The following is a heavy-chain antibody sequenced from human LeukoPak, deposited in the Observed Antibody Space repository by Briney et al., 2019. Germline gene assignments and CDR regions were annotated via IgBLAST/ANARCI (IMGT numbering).Heavy chain of an antibody. Sequence: SETLPLTCTVSGGSISGYYWSWIRQPPGKGLEWIGYIHYSGTTNYNPSLRSRVTISVDTSKNQFSLKLTSVTAADTAIYYCAREGYFDSSGYYLNWLDPWGQGTLVTVSS. CDR3: AREGYFDSSGYYLNWLDP. V-gene: IGHV4-59*01. D-gene: IGHD3-22*01. J-gene: IGHJ5*02. CDR1: GGSISGYY. CDR2: IHYSGTT.